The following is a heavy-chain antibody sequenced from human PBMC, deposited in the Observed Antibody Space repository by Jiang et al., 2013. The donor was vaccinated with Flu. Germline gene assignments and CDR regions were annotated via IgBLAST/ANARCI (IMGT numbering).Heavy chain of an antibody. CDR3: ARDRPDAFDI. Sequence: QLLESGGGVVQPGRSLRLSCAASGLTFSSYAMHWVRQAPGKGLEWVAVISYDGSNKYYADSVKGRFTISRDNSKNTLYLQMNSLRAEDTAVYYCARDRPDAFDIWGQGTMVTVSS. CDR1: GLTFSSYA. V-gene: IGHV3-30-3*01. J-gene: IGHJ3*02. CDR2: ISYDGSNK.